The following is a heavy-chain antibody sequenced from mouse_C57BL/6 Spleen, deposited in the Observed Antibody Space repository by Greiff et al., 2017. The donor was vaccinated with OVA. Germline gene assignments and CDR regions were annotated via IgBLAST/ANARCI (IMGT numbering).Heavy chain of an antibody. D-gene: IGHD4-1*01. V-gene: IGHV5-12*01. CDR1: GFTFSDYY. Sequence: EVQRVESGGGLVQPGGSLKLSCAASGFTFSDYYMYWVRQTPEKRLEWVAYISNGGGSTYYPDTVKGRFTISRDNAKNTLYLQMSRLKSEDTAMYYCAAEEANWDDYYAMDYWGQGTSVTVSS. J-gene: IGHJ4*01. CDR2: ISNGGGST. CDR3: AAEEANWDDYYAMDY.